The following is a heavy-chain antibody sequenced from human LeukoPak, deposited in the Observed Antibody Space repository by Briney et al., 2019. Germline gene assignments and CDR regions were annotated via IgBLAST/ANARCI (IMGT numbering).Heavy chain of an antibody. Sequence: NPSQTLSLTCTVSGGSISSSSYYWGWIRQPPGKGLEWIGSIYYSGSTYYNPSLKSRVTISVDTSKNHFSLKLSSVTAADTAVYYCARRLSMDVWGKGTTVTVSS. V-gene: IGHV4-39*02. CDR3: ARRLSMDV. J-gene: IGHJ6*04. D-gene: IGHD2/OR15-2a*01. CDR2: IYYSGST. CDR1: GGSISSSSYY.